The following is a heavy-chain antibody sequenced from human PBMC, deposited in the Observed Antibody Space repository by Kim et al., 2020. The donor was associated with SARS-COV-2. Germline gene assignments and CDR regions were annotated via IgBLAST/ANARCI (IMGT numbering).Heavy chain of an antibody. Sequence: GGSLRLSCAASGFTFSAYWMHWVRQAPGKGLVWVSRIKTDGSTKIYADSVKGRFTISRDNAKNTLYLQMNSLRAEDTAAYYCARDLDWILYDYWGQGTLVTVSS. CDR2: IKTDGSTK. CDR3: ARDLDWILYDY. V-gene: IGHV3-74*01. CDR1: GFTFSAYW. D-gene: IGHD3-3*01. J-gene: IGHJ4*02.